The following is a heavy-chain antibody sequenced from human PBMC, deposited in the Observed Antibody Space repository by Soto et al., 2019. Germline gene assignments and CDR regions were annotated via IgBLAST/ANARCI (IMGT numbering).Heavy chain of an antibody. Sequence: ASVKVSCKASGYTFTSYDSNWVRQATGQGLEWMGWMNPNSGNTGYAQKFQGRVTMTRNTSISTAYMELSSLRSEDTAVYYCARGVLRFLEWPSYYYYMDVWGKGTTVTVSS. CDR2: MNPNSGNT. D-gene: IGHD3-3*01. CDR3: ARGVLRFLEWPSYYYYMDV. J-gene: IGHJ6*03. V-gene: IGHV1-8*01. CDR1: GYTFTSYD.